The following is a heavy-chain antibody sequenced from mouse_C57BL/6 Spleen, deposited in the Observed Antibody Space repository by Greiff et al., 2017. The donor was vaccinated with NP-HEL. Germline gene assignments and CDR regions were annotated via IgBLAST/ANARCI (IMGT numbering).Heavy chain of an antibody. CDR3: ARERPYYFDY. CDR2: IHPNSGST. J-gene: IGHJ2*01. Sequence: QVQLQQSGAELVKPGASVKLSCKASGYTFTSYWMHWVKQRPGQGLEWIGMIHPNSGSTNYNEKFKSKATLTVDKSSSTAYMQLSSLTSEDSAVYYCARERPYYFDYWGQGTTLTVSS. V-gene: IGHV1-64*01. CDR1: GYTFTSYW.